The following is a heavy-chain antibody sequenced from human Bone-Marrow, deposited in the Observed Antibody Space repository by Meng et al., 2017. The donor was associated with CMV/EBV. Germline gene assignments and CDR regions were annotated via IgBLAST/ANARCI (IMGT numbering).Heavy chain of an antibody. V-gene: IGHV1-2*02. CDR2: INPNSGGT. Sequence: ASVKVSCKASGYTFTDYYMHWVRQAPGQGLEWMGWINPNSGGTNCVQKFQGRVTMTRDTSVSTAYMELSRLRSDNTAVYYCAREDSSSGFDPWGQGTLVTVSS. CDR3: AREDSSSGFDP. D-gene: IGHD6-6*01. CDR1: GYTFTDYY. J-gene: IGHJ5*02.